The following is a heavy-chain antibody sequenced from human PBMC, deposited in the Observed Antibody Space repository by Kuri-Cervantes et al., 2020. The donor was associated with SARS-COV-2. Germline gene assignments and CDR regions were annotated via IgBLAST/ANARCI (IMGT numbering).Heavy chain of an antibody. CDR3: ARGTNLYYGSGSYPAPYYYYGMDV. Sequence: GESLKISCAASGFTFSDYYMSWIRQAPRKGLEWVSYISSSGSTIYYADSVKGRFTISRDNAKNSLYLQMNSLRAEDTAVYYCARGTNLYYGSGSYPAPYYYYGMDVWGQGTTVTVSS. J-gene: IGHJ6*02. CDR1: GFTFSDYY. D-gene: IGHD3-10*01. V-gene: IGHV3-11*01. CDR2: ISSSGSTI.